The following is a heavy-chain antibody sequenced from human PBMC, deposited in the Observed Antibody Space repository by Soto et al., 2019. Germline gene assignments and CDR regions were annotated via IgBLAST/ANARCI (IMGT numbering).Heavy chain of an antibody. CDR1: GFSFSDYG. J-gene: IGHJ3*02. CDR2: IWYDGSNK. CDR3: ARVWDGYCSSTSCPGNI. D-gene: IGHD2-2*01. Sequence: GGSLRLSCAASGFSFSDYGMQWVRQAPGKGLEWVAVIWYDGSNKYYADSVKGRFSISRDNSKNTLYLQMNSLRAEDTAVYYCARVWDGYCSSTSCPGNIWGQGTMVTVSS. V-gene: IGHV3-33*01.